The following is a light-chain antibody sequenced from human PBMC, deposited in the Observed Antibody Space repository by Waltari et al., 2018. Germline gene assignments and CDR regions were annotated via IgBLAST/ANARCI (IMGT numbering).Light chain of an antibody. CDR1: PFNIGKNS. CDR3: AAWDNSLSIGV. CDR2: DND. V-gene: IGLV1-51*01. Sequence: QSVLTQPPSVSAAPGQRVTISCSGSPFNIGKNSVSWYQHLPGTAPRLLIYDNDKRPSGISDRFSGSKSGTSGTLDITGLQTGDEADYYCAAWDNSLSIGVFGVGTKLTVL. J-gene: IGLJ2*01.